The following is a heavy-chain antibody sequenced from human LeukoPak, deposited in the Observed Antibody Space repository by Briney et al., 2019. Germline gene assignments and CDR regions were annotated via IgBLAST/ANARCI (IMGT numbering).Heavy chain of an antibody. D-gene: IGHD3-3*01. CDR3: ARGRKRSIFGVVYYYYYYMDV. V-gene: IGHV4-34*01. CDR1: GGSFSGYC. CDR2: INHSGST. J-gene: IGHJ6*03. Sequence: SETLSLTCAVYGGSFSGYCWSWIRQPPGKGLEWIGEINHSGSTNYNPSLKSRVTISADTSKNQFSLKLSSVTAADTAVYYSARGRKRSIFGVVYYYYYYMDVWGKGTTVTVSS.